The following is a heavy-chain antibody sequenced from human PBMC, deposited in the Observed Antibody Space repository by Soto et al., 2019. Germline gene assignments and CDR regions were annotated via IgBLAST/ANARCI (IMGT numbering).Heavy chain of an antibody. D-gene: IGHD1-26*01. CDR1: GYTFTSYD. CDR3: ARDPSGSYFPWFDP. J-gene: IGHJ5*02. Sequence: GASVKVSCKASGYTFTSYDINWVRQAAGQGLEWMGWMNPNSGNTSYAQKFQGRVTMTRNTSIGTAYMELSSLRSEDTAVYYCARDPSGSYFPWFDPWGQGTLVTVSS. V-gene: IGHV1-8*01. CDR2: MNPNSGNT.